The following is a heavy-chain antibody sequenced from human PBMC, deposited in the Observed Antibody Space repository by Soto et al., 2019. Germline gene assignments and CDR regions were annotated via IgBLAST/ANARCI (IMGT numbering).Heavy chain of an antibody. CDR3: ARESGYYYGSGSYYSLGY. CDR1: EYTFTSYA. J-gene: IGHJ4*02. CDR2: MNAGNGNT. D-gene: IGHD3-10*01. Sequence: GASVKVSCKASEYTFTSYAMHWVRQAPGQRLEWMGWMNAGNGNTKYPQKFQGRVTITRDTSASTAYMELSSLRSEDTAVYYCARESGYYYGSGSYYSLGYWGQGTLVTVSS. V-gene: IGHV1-3*01.